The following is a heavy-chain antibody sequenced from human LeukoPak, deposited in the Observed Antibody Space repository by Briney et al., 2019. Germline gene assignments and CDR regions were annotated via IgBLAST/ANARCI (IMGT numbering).Heavy chain of an antibody. CDR1: GFTFSSYA. D-gene: IGHD3-9*01. CDR3: ARDVTESDILTGRYLDY. J-gene: IGHJ4*02. Sequence: PGGSLRLSCAASGFTFSSYAMHWLRQAPGKGLEYVSAISSNGGSTYYANSVKGRFTISRDNSKNTLYLQMGSLRAEDMAVYYCARDVTESDILTGRYLDYWGQGTLVTVSS. CDR2: ISSNGGST. V-gene: IGHV3-64*01.